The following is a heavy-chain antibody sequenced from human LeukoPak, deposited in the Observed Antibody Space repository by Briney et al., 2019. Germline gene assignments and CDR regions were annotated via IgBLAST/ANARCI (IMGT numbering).Heavy chain of an antibody. CDR2: IYYSGST. J-gene: IGHJ4*02. Sequence: SETLSLTCTVSGGSISTYYWNWIRQPPGKGLEWIGYIYYSGSTNYNPSLKSRVTISVDTSKNQFSLKLSSVTAADTAVYYCARGQEGDYFDYWGQGTLVTVSS. CDR3: ARGQEGDYFDY. CDR1: GGSISTYY. D-gene: IGHD3-16*01. V-gene: IGHV4-59*01.